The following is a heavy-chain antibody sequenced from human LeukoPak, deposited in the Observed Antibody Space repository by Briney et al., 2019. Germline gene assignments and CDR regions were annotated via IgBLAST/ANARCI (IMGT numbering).Heavy chain of an antibody. CDR3: ARRLAGPYYFDY. J-gene: IGHJ4*02. Sequence: PSETLSLTCTVSGGSISSSSYYWGWIRQPPGKGLEWIGSIYYSGSTYYNPSLKSRVTISVDTSKNQFSLKLSSVTSPDTAVYYCARRLAGPYYFDYCGQGTLVTGSS. CDR1: GGSISSSSYY. D-gene: IGHD6-19*01. CDR2: IYYSGST. V-gene: IGHV4-39*01.